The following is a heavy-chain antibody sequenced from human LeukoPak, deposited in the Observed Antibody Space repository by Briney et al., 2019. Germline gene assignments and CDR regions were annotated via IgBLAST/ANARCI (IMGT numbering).Heavy chain of an antibody. V-gene: IGHV3-21*01. J-gene: IGHJ4*02. CDR1: AFPLSTYS. CDR3: AADAEFDITASFDF. Sequence: GGSLRLSCAASAFPLSTYSMNWVRQAPGKGLEWVSSISRGSSRRHYADSVKGRFTISRDNAKNSLYLQMNSLRAEDTAVYYCAADAEFDITASFDFWGQGTLVTVSS. CDR2: ISRGSSRR. D-gene: IGHD3-10*01.